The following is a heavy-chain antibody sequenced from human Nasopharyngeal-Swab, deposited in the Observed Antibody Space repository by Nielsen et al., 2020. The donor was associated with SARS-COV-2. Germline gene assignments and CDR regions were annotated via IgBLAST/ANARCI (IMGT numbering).Heavy chain of an antibody. Sequence: WVRQAPGQALEWMGWINTNTGNPTYAQGFTGRFVFSLDTSVSTAYPQISSLKAEDTAVYYCARDYDILTGYYYYYYGMDVWGQGTTVTVSS. CDR3: ARDYDILTGYYYYYYGMDV. J-gene: IGHJ6*02. V-gene: IGHV7-4-1*02. CDR2: INTNTGNP. D-gene: IGHD3-9*01.